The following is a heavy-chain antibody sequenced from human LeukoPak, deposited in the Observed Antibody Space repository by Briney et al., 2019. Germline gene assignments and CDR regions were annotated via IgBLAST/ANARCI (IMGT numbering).Heavy chain of an antibody. CDR1: GFSFGSYA. CDR3: VKDPRDTYGTNWFVS. J-gene: IGHJ5*01. Sequence: PGGSLRLSCVASGFSFGSYAMSWVRQAPGKGLQWVSQISGTGGATWYAGFARDRFTISRDNSKKTLYLQMSGLRVEDTAMYYCVKDPRDTYGTNWFVSWGQGTLLIVSS. D-gene: IGHD2-21*01. CDR2: ISGTGGAT. V-gene: IGHV3-23*01.